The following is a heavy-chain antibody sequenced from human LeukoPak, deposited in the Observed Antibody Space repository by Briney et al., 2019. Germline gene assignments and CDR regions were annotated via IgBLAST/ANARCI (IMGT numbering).Heavy chain of an antibody. Sequence: GGSLRLSCAASGFTFSSYSMNWARQAPGKGLEWVSSISSSSSYIYYADSVKGRFTISRDNAKNSLYLQMNSLRAEDTAVYYCARDQVGQYFSWTAMVRGAFDYWGQGTLVTVSS. J-gene: IGHJ4*02. CDR3: ARDQVGQYFSWTAMVRGAFDY. V-gene: IGHV3-21*01. CDR1: GFTFSSYS. CDR2: ISSSSSYI. D-gene: IGHD5-18*01.